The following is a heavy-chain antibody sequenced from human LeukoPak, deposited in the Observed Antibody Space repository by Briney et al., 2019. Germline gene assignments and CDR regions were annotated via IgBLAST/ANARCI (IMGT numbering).Heavy chain of an antibody. CDR1: GFTFSSYD. Sequence: PGGSLRLSCAVSGFTFSSYDMSWVRQAPGKGLEWVSTLSGSGTSTYYADSVKGRFTISRDNSKNTLYLQMNSLRAEDTAVYYCAKSATITMILMVLSDEFYFDSWGQGTLVTVSS. CDR3: AKSATITMILMVLSDEFYFDS. D-gene: IGHD3-22*01. CDR2: LSGSGTST. V-gene: IGHV3-23*01. J-gene: IGHJ4*02.